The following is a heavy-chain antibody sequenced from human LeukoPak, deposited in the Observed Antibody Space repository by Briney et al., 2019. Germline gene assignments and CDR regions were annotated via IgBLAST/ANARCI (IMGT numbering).Heavy chain of an antibody. D-gene: IGHD2-15*01. CDR3: ARDCGGSCLNELDY. CDR2: INPNSGGT. CDR1: GYTLTDYY. V-gene: IGHV1-2*06. Sequence: AASVKVSCKASGYTLTDYYMHWVRQAPGQGLEWMGRINPNSGGTNYAQKFQGRVTMTRDTSTSTVYMELSSLRSEDTAVYYCARDCGGSCLNELDYWGQGTLVTVSS. J-gene: IGHJ4*02.